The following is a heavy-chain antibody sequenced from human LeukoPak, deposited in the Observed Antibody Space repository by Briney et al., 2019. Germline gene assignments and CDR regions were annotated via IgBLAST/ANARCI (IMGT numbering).Heavy chain of an antibody. Sequence: ASVKVSCKASGGTFSSYSLSWVRQAPGQRRELMGRIIPIFGTSNYAQKFQGRITITTAESTSTAYMELSSLRSEDTAVYYCARGVAGTEGWFDPWGQGTLVTVSS. CDR3: ARGVAGTEGWFDP. CDR2: IIPIFGTS. V-gene: IGHV1-69*05. CDR1: GGTFSSYS. J-gene: IGHJ5*02. D-gene: IGHD6-19*01.